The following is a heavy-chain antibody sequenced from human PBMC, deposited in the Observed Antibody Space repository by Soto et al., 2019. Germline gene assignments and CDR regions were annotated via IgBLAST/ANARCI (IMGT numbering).Heavy chain of an antibody. CDR1: GFPFSSYA. CDR2: ISGSGGST. CDR3: AKEFYDFWSGYFSPGMDV. V-gene: IGHV3-23*01. Sequence: QPGGSLRLSCAASGFPFSSYAMSWVRQAPGKGLEWVSAISGSGGSTYYADSVKGRFTISRDNSKNTLYLQMNSLRAEDTAVYYCAKEFYDFWSGYFSPGMDVWGQGTTVTVSS. J-gene: IGHJ6*02. D-gene: IGHD3-3*01.